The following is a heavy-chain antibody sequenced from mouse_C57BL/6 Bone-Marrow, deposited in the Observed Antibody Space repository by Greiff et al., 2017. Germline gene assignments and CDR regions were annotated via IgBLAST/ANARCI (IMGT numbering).Heavy chain of an antibody. J-gene: IGHJ4*01. CDR1: GYTFTSYW. D-gene: IGHD2-1*01. CDR3: ALYYGNPYAMDY. V-gene: IGHV1-61*01. CDR2: IYPSDSDT. Sequence: QVQLQQPGAELVRPGSSVKLSCKASGYTFTSYWMDWVKQRPGQGLEWIGNIYPSDSDTHYNQKFKDKATLTVDKSSSTAYMQLSSLTSDDSAVYYCALYYGNPYAMDYWGQGTSVTVSS.